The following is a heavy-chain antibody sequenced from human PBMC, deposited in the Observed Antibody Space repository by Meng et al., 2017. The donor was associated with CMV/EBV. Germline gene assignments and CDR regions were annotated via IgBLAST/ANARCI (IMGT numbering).Heavy chain of an antibody. CDR1: FTRYW. V-gene: IGHV5-10-1*01. D-gene: IGHD6-13*01. CDR3: ARQTKGSSWYDRGNWFDP. CDR2: IDPSDSYT. J-gene: IGHJ5*02. Sequence: FTRYWISWVRQMPGNGLEWMGRIDPSDSYTNYSPSFQGHVTISADESISTAYLQWSSLKASDTAMYYCARQTKGSSWYDRGNWFDPWGQGTLVTVSS.